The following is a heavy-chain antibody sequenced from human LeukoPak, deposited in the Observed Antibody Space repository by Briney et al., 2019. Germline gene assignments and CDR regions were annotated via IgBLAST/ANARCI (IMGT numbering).Heavy chain of an antibody. D-gene: IGHD3-10*01. CDR2: INWNGGST. J-gene: IGHJ4*02. Sequence: PGGSLRLSCAASGFTFDDYGMSWVRQAPGKGLEWVSGINWNGGSTGYADSVKGRFTISRDNAKNSLYLQMNSLRVEDTALYYCVRGSRLLWFGESGDYWGQGTLVTVS. CDR3: VRGSRLLWFGESGDY. V-gene: IGHV3-20*04. CDR1: GFTFDDYG.